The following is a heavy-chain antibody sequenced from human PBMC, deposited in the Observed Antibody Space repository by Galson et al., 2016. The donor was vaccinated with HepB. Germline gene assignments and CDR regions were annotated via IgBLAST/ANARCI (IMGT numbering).Heavy chain of an antibody. Sequence: QSGAEVKKPGESLKISCKGSGYSFTSYWIGWVRQMPGKGLEWMGIIFPGDSDTRYRPSLQGQVTISVDRSITTAYLQWSSLKASDTAMYYCARFKGATTRKDAFAIWGQGTMVTVSS. CDR2: IFPGDSDT. CDR3: ARFKGATTRKDAFAI. CDR1: GYSFTSYW. D-gene: IGHD1-26*01. J-gene: IGHJ3*02. V-gene: IGHV5-51*01.